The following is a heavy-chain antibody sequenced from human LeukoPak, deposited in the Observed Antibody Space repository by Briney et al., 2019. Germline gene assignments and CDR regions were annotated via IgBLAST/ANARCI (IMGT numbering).Heavy chain of an antibody. V-gene: IGHV1-69*04. CDR1: GGTFSSYA. D-gene: IGHD3-22*01. Sequence: SEKVSCKASGGTFSSYAISWVRQAPGQGLEWIGRIIPILGIANYAQKFQGRVTITADKSTSTAYMELSSLRSEDTAVYYCARDIKPYYYDSSGYYQYYFDYWGQGTLVTVSS. CDR3: ARDIKPYYYDSSGYYQYYFDY. CDR2: IIPILGIA. J-gene: IGHJ4*02.